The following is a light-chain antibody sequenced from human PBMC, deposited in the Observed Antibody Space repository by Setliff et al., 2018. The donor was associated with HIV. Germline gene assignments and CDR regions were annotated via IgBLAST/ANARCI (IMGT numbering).Light chain of an antibody. CDR2: DVS. CDR1: RSDVGGYMY. J-gene: IGLJ1*01. Sequence: QSALTQPASVSGSPGQSITISCTGTRSDVGGYMYVSWYQQHPGKAPKVIIYDVSNRPSGVSDRFSGSKSGNTASLTISGLQAEDEADYYCCSYVGEDFSYVFGPGTKVTVL. CDR3: CSYVGEDFSYV. V-gene: IGLV2-14*03.